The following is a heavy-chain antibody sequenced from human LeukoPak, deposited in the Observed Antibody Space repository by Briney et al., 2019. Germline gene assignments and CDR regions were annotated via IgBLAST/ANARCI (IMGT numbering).Heavy chain of an antibody. Sequence: PSETLSLTCTVSGGSISSNYYWGWIRQPPGKGLEWIVSFFYSGSTYYNPSLKSRVTISVDTSKNQFSLRLSSVTAADTAVYYCARARGRYIDFLDYWGQGILITVSS. J-gene: IGHJ4*02. CDR2: FFYSGST. D-gene: IGHD3-9*01. V-gene: IGHV4-39*02. CDR3: ARARGRYIDFLDY. CDR1: GGSISSNYY.